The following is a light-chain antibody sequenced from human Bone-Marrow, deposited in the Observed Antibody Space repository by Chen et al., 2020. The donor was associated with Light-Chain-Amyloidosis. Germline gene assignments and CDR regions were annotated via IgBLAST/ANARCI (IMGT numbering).Light chain of an antibody. CDR1: QTISSH. J-gene: IGKJ1*01. Sequence: DIQMTQSPSSLSPSVGDRVTITCRASQTISSHLNWYQQKPGKAPRLLIYAAFSLQPGVPSRFSGSVFGTDFTLTISSLQPEDFAIYYCQQSYSFPPTFGQGTRV. CDR2: AAF. CDR3: QQSYSFPPT. V-gene: IGKV1-39*01.